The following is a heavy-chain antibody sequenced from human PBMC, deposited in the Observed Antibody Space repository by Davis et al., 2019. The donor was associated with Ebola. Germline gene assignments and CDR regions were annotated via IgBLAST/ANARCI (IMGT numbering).Heavy chain of an antibody. CDR3: ASLRRTITGMDDAFDI. J-gene: IGHJ3*02. D-gene: IGHD1-20*01. CDR2: IYTGDSDT. V-gene: IGHV5-51*01. Sequence: GESLKTSCKDSGNSFASYWIGLVRQMPGKGLEWMVIIYTGDSDTRYSPSFRGQVTISADKSIKTAFLQWSSLKASDTAMYYCASLRRTITGMDDAFDIWGQGTMVTVSS. CDR1: GNSFASYW.